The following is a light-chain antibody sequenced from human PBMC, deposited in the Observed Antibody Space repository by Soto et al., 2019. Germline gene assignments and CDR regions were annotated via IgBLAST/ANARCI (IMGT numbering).Light chain of an antibody. Sequence: DIQMTQSPSSLSASVGDRFTITCLSSQSIVTYLNWYLQKPGKAPKLLIYAASNLQSGVPSRFSGSGSGTDFTLTISSLQPEDFATYFCQQSYSTPPWTFGQGTKVDI. CDR2: AAS. CDR1: QSIVTY. J-gene: IGKJ1*01. CDR3: QQSYSTPPWT. V-gene: IGKV1-39*01.